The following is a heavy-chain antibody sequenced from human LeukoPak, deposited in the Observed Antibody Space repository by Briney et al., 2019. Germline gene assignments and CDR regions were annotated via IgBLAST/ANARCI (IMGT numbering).Heavy chain of an antibody. D-gene: IGHD6-13*01. J-gene: IGHJ4*02. CDR3: ARSGRGAAGTRYISDF. CDR1: GGTFSGYY. CDR2: IIDTGST. Sequence: SETLSLTCAVYGGTFSGYYWTWIRQPPGKGLEWIGEIIDTGSTKYNSSLKSRVTISVDTSKNQFSLSLDSVTAADTAVYYCARSGRGAAGTRYISDFWGQGTLVTVSS. V-gene: IGHV4-34*12.